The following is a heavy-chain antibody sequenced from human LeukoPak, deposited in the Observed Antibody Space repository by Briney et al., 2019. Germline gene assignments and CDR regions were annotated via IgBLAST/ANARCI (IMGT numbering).Heavy chain of an antibody. CDR3: ARDGRPFLEWLYTNWFDP. D-gene: IGHD3-3*01. J-gene: IGHJ5*02. CDR1: GYTFTSYG. CDR2: LSAYNGNT. V-gene: IGHV1-18*01. Sequence: ASVKVSCKASGYTFTSYGISWVRQAPGQGLEWMGWLSAYNGNTNYAQKLQGRVTMTTDTSTSTAYMELRSLRSDDTAVYYCARDGRPFLEWLYTNWFDPWGQGTLVTVSS.